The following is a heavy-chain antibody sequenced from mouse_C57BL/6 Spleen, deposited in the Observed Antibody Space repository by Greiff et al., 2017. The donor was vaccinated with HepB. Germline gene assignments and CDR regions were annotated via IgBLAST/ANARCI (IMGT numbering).Heavy chain of an antibody. J-gene: IGHJ3*01. Sequence: EVKLMESGGGLVQPGGSMKLSCVASGFTFSNYWMNWVRQSPEKGLEWVAQIRLKSDNYATHYAESVKGRFTISRDDSKSSVYLQMNNLRAEDTGIYYCTGVPEVWAYWGQGTLVTVSA. D-gene: IGHD5-1*01. V-gene: IGHV6-3*01. CDR3: TGVPEVWAY. CDR1: GFTFSNYW. CDR2: IRLKSDNYAT.